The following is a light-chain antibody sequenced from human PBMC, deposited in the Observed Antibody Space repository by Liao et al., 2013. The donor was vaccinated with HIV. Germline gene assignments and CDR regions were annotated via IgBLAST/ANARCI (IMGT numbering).Light chain of an antibody. CDR2: YDS. J-gene: IGLJ2*01. V-gene: IGLV3-21*01. CDR1: NIGSKS. Sequence: SYVLTQPPSVSVAPGETARIPCGGNNIGSKSVHWYQQKPGQAPVLVIYYDSDRPSGIPERFSGSNSGNTATLTISGTQAMDEADYYCQAWDSSTVVFGGGTKLTVL. CDR3: QAWDSSTVV.